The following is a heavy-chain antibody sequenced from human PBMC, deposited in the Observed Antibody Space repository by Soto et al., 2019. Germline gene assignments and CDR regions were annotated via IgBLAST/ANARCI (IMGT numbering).Heavy chain of an antibody. Sequence: QVQLVESGGGVVQPGRSLRLSCAASGFTFSSYGMHWVRQAPGKGLEWVAVIWYDGSNKYYADSVKGRFTISRDNSKNTLYLHMNSLRAEDTAVYYCARGGMDIVVLESDYYMDVWGKGTTVTVSS. V-gene: IGHV3-33*01. CDR1: GFTFSSYG. CDR3: ARGGMDIVVLESDYYMDV. CDR2: IWYDGSNK. J-gene: IGHJ6*03. D-gene: IGHD2-2*03.